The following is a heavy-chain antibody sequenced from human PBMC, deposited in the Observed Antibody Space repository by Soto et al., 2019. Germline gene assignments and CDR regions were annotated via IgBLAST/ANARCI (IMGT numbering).Heavy chain of an antibody. CDR2: ISGSGGST. V-gene: IGHV3-23*01. J-gene: IGHJ4*02. CDR1: GFTFSSYA. D-gene: IGHD3-10*01. Sequence: EVQLLESGGGLVQPGGSLRLSCAASGFTFSSYAMSWVRQAPGKGLEWVSAISGSGGSTYYADAVKGGFTISRDNSKNTQYRQMNSLRAEDTAVYYCAKKPRPSRGHPKTRLEQTLNYFDYWGQGTLVTDSS. CDR3: AKKPRPSRGHPKTRLEQTLNYFDY.